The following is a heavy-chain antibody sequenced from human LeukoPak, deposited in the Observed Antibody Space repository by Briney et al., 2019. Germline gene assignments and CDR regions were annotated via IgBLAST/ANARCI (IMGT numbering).Heavy chain of an antibody. Sequence: GTANYAQKFQGRVTITADESTSTAYMELSSLRSEDTAVYYCAREAGTTVTTWGTFNWFDPWGQGTLVTVSS. CDR3: AREAGTTVTTWGTFNWFDP. J-gene: IGHJ5*02. CDR2: GTA. V-gene: IGHV1-69*01. D-gene: IGHD4-17*01.